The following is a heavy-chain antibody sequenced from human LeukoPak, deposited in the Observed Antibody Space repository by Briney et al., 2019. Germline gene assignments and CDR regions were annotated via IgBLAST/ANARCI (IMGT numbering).Heavy chain of an antibody. CDR2: ISGAGSTI. CDR1: GFTFSDYY. D-gene: IGHD3-10*02. J-gene: IGHJ6*04. V-gene: IGHV3-11*04. Sequence: GGSLRLSCAASGFTFSDYYMSWIRQAPGKGLEWILYISGAGSTIKYADSVKGRFTISRDNAKNSLYLQMNSLRAEDTAVYYCAELGITMIGGVWGKGTTVTISS. CDR3: AELGITMIGGV.